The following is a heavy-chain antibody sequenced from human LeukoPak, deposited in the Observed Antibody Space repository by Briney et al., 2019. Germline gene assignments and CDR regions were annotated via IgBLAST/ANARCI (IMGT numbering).Heavy chain of an antibody. CDR3: VRHREYSSSSVGGYNWFDP. CDR1: GGSIGTSSYF. D-gene: IGHD6-6*01. V-gene: IGHV4-39*01. CDR2: IYNSGST. J-gene: IGHJ5*02. Sequence: PSETLSLTCTVSGGSIGTSSYFWGWIRQPPGKGLEWIGSIYNSGSTYYNPSLKSRVTISVDTSKNQFSLKLSSVTAADTAVYYCVRHREYSSSSVGGYNWFDPWGQGTLVTVSS.